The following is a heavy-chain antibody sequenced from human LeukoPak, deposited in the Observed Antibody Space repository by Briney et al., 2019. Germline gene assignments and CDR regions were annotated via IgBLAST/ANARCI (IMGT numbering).Heavy chain of an antibody. D-gene: IGHD7-27*01. CDR2: INHSGST. CDR1: GGSFSGYY. Sequence: SETLSLTCAVYGGSFSGYYWSWIRQPPGKGLEWIGEINHSGSTNYNPSLKSRVTISVDTSKNQFSLKLSSVTAADTAVYYCARHIWGGGVDPWGQGTLVTVSS. J-gene: IGHJ5*02. V-gene: IGHV4-34*01. CDR3: ARHIWGGGVDP.